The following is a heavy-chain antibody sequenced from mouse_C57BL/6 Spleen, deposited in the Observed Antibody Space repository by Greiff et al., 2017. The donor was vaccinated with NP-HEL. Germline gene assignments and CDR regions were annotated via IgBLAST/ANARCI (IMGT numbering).Heavy chain of an antibody. V-gene: IGHV1-26*01. CDR3: ARHYGSSYYFDD. J-gene: IGHJ2*01. CDR1: GYTFTDYY. CDR2: INPNNGGY. D-gene: IGHD1-1*01. Sequence: VQLQQSGPELVKPGASVKISCKASGYTFTDYYMNWVKQSHGKSLEWIGDINPNNGGYSYKQKFKGKATLTVDKSSSTAYMALRSLKSEDYEVYYCARHYGSSYYFDDWGQGTTLTVSS.